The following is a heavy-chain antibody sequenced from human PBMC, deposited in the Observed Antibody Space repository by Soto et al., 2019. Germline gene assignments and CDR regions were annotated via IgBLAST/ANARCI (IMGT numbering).Heavy chain of an antibody. CDR3: ARDRVPYCSGGSCQHDAFDI. CDR1: GYTFTSYG. J-gene: IGHJ3*02. V-gene: IGHV1-18*01. D-gene: IGHD2-15*01. CDR2: ISAYNGNT. Sequence: QVQLVQSGAEVKKPGASVKVSCKASGYTFTSYGISWVRQAPGQGLEWMGWISAYNGNTNYAQKLQGRVTMTTDTSTSTAYMELRSLRSDDTAVYYCARDRVPYCSGGSCQHDAFDIWGQGTMVTVSS.